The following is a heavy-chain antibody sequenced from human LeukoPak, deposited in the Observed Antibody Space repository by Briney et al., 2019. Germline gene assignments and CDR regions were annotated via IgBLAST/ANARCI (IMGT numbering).Heavy chain of an antibody. Sequence: GGSLRLSCAASGFTFSNAWMNWVRQAPGKGLEWVGRIKSKTDGGTTDYAAPVKGRFTISRDNSKNTLYLQMSSLRAEDTAVYYCVNPYTITHWGQGTLVTVSS. J-gene: IGHJ4*02. CDR1: GFTFSNAW. CDR2: IKSKTDGGTT. D-gene: IGHD5-12*01. CDR3: VNPYTITH. V-gene: IGHV3-15*07.